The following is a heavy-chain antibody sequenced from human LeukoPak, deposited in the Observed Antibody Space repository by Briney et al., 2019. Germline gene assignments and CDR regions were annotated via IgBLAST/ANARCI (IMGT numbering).Heavy chain of an antibody. CDR3: ARREVASDYFDY. Sequence: GESLKISCKGSGYTFTTYWIGWVRQMPGKGLEWMGIIFPADSDTRYSPSFPGQVTISADKSISTAYLQWSSLKASDTAIYYCARREVASDYFDYWGQGTLVTVSS. CDR2: IFPADSDT. V-gene: IGHV5-51*01. CDR1: GYTFTTYW. J-gene: IGHJ4*02. D-gene: IGHD5-12*01.